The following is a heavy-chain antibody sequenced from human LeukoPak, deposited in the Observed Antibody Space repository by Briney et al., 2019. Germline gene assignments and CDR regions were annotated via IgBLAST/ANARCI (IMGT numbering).Heavy chain of an antibody. J-gene: IGHJ5*02. CDR3: ASFRGGEVRAAAGTRWFDP. V-gene: IGHV4-61*08. CDR2: IYYSGST. D-gene: IGHD6-13*01. CDR1: GGSISSGGYS. Sequence: SSQTLSLTCAVSGGSISSGGYSWSWIRQPPGKGLEWIGYIYYSGSTNYNPSLKSRVTISVDTSKNQFSLKLSSVTAADTAVYYCASFRGGEVRAAAGTRWFDPWGQGTLVTVSS.